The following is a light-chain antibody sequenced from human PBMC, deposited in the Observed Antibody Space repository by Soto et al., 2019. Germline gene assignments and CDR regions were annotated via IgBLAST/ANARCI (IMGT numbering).Light chain of an antibody. V-gene: IGKV3-15*01. CDR3: QQYTKWRT. J-gene: IGKJ1*01. CDR2: DAS. Sequence: EIVMTQSPATLSVSPGERATLSCRASQSVSSNLAWYQQKPGQAPRLLIYDASTRATGIPPRFSGGGSGTEFTLTISSLQSEDFALYYCQQYTKWRTFGQGTRVEIK. CDR1: QSVSSN.